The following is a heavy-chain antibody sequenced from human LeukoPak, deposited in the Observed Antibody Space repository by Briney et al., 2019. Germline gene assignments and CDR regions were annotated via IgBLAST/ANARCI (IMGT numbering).Heavy chain of an antibody. D-gene: IGHD2-2*01. J-gene: IGHJ5*01. V-gene: IGHV3-7*03. CDR1: GFTFSSYW. CDR3: AKYGSSNWFDS. Sequence: PGGSLRLSCAASGFTFSSYWMNWARQAPGKGLEWVASINHNGNVNYYVDSVKGRFTISRDNAKNSLYLQMSNLRAEDTAVYYCAKYGSSNWFDSWGQGTLVTVSS. CDR2: INHNGNVN.